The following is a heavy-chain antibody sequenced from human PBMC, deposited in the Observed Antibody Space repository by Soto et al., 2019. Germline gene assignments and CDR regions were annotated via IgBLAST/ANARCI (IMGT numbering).Heavy chain of an antibody. J-gene: IGHJ4*02. CDR2: INHSGST. D-gene: IGHD5-18*01. V-gene: IGHV4-34*01. CDR1: GGAFSGYY. CDR3: ARAGSRGYGIYYFDY. Sequence: PSETLSLTCAVYGGAFSGYYWSWIRQPPGRGLEWIGEINHSGSTNYNPSLKSRVTISVDTSKNQFSLKLSSVTAADTAVYYCARAGSRGYGIYYFDYWGQGTLVTVSS.